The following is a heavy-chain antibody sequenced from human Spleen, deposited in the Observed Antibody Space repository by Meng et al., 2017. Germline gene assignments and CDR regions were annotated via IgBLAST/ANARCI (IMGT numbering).Heavy chain of an antibody. V-gene: IGHV4-39*07. CDR1: GGSTSRGRDY. CDR2: INQSGSS. J-gene: IGHJ4*02. D-gene: IGHD3-22*01. Sequence: DPGLVKPSETPSLSCAIPGGSTSRGRDYWSWTLQAPGKGLEWNGGINQSGSSNYNPSLKSRVTISIDTSKNLFSLKLSAMTADDTAVYYCTRGLGYSTENWGQGTLVTVSS. CDR3: TRGLGYSTEN.